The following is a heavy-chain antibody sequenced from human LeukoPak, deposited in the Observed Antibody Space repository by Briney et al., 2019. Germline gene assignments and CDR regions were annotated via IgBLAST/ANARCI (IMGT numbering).Heavy chain of an antibody. CDR1: GFTFSSYC. CDR3: ARDPSGGMTGYTPPYYYYYYGMDV. Sequence: GGSLRISCAASGFTFSSYCLHLGRPGPGKGLGGGAFLRDDGSNKYYADSVKGRFTISRDNSKNTLYLQMNSLRAEDTAVYYCARDPSGGMTGYTPPYYYYYYGMDVWGQGTTVTVSS. V-gene: IGHV3-30*02. CDR2: LRDDGSNK. D-gene: IGHD3-9*01. J-gene: IGHJ6*02.